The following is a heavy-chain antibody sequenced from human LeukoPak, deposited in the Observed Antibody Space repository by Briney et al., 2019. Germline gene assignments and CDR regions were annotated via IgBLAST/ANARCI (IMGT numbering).Heavy chain of an antibody. Sequence: PGGSLRLSCAASGFTISTYALSWVRQTPGKGLEWVSTITGSSDSSYYADSVKGRFTISRDTSRNTLYLQMNSLRAEDTVVYYCAKGGDHWGQGTLVTVSS. CDR1: GFTISTYA. J-gene: IGHJ4*02. CDR2: ITGSSDSS. D-gene: IGHD3-16*01. CDR3: AKGGDH. V-gene: IGHV3-23*01.